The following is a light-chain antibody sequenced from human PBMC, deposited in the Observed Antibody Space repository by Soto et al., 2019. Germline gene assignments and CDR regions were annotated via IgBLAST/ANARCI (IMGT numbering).Light chain of an antibody. CDR3: HTYNSYSLHT. CDR2: DAS. V-gene: IGKV1-5*01. Sequence: DIQMTQSPSTLSASVGDRITITCRASQSVSIRLAWYQQKPGKAPKLLIYDASSLESGVPSRFSGRGSGTEFTLTISSLQPDDCATYYCHTYNSYSLHTFGQGTK. J-gene: IGKJ2*01. CDR1: QSVSIR.